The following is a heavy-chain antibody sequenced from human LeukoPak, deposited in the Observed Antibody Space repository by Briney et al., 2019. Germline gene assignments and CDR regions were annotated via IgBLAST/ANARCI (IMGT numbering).Heavy chain of an antibody. J-gene: IGHJ4*02. CDR2: INSDGSNT. CDR3: ARAGSGSSYDC. Sequence: GGSLRLSCAASGFALSTYWMHWVRQAPGKGLVWVSLINSDGSNTLYADSVKGRFTISRDTAKNTLYLDMNRPRADDTAVYYCARAGSGSSYDCWGQGTLVTVSS. V-gene: IGHV3-74*01. CDR1: GFALSTYW. D-gene: IGHD3-10*01.